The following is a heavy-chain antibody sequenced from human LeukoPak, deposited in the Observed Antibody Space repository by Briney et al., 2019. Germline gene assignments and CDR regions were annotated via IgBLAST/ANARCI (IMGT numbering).Heavy chain of an antibody. CDR3: ASLAVAGTGAHAFDI. V-gene: IGHV3-53*01. CDR2: IYSGGST. CDR1: GFTVSSSY. Sequence: GGSLRLSCAASGFTVSSSYMSWVRQAPGKGLEWVSVIYSGGSTYYADSVKGRFTISRDNSKNTLYLQMNSLRAEDTAVYYCASLAVAGTGAHAFDIWGQGTMVTVSS. D-gene: IGHD6-19*01. J-gene: IGHJ3*02.